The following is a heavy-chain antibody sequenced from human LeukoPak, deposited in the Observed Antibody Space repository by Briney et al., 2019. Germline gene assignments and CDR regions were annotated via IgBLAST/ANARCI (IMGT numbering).Heavy chain of an antibody. CDR2: ISGSSSKM. Sequence: GGSLRLSCAASGFTFSDFFMTWIRQAPGKGLEWVSYISGSSSKMYYADSVKGRFTISRDKAKNSLYLQMNSLRDEDTALYYCARVGSEWLVNDYWGQGTLVTVSS. V-gene: IGHV3-11*04. D-gene: IGHD3-10*01. CDR3: ARVGSEWLVNDY. CDR1: GFTFSDFF. J-gene: IGHJ4*02.